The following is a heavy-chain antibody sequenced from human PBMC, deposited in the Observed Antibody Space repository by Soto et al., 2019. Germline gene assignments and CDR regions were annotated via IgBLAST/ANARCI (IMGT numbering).Heavy chain of an antibody. CDR3: AREIVQEGGIASCAHYSYYYGMDV. D-gene: IGHD6-13*01. J-gene: IGHJ6*02. Sequence: SETLSLTCTVSGGSISSGGYYWSWIRQHPGKGLEWIGYIYYSGSTYYNPSLKSRVTISVDTSKNQFSLKLSSVTAADTAVYYCAREIVQEGGIASCAHYSYYYGMDVWGQGTTVTV. CDR2: IYYSGST. V-gene: IGHV4-31*03. CDR1: GGSISSGGYY.